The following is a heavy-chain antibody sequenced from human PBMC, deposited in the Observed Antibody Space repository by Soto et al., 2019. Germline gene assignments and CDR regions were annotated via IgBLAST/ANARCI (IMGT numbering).Heavy chain of an antibody. CDR2: TWNDGSNK. Sequence: PGGSLRLSCAASGFTFSNYGMHWVRQAPGKGLDWVALTWNDGSNKYYTDSVKGRFTISRDNSKYTLYLQMNSLRAEDTALYYCARDMGYSSGHGFDLWGQGTLVTVSS. V-gene: IGHV3-33*01. CDR1: GFTFSNYG. CDR3: ARDMGYSSGHGFDL. D-gene: IGHD6-19*01. J-gene: IGHJ4*02.